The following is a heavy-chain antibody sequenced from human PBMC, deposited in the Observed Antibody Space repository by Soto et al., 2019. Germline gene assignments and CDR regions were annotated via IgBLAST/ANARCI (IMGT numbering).Heavy chain of an antibody. CDR1: GGSIISSTYY. CDR3: ARHGVDYGDYASYYYYGMDV. CDR2: IYYSGSA. Sequence: QLQLQESGPGLVKPSETLSLTCTVSGGSIISSTYYWGWIRQPPGKGLEWIGMIYYSGSAYYNPSLKSRVTISIDTSKNQFSLRLSSVTAADTAVYYCARHGVDYGDYASYYYYGMDVWGRGTTVTVSS. D-gene: IGHD4-17*01. J-gene: IGHJ6*02. V-gene: IGHV4-39*01.